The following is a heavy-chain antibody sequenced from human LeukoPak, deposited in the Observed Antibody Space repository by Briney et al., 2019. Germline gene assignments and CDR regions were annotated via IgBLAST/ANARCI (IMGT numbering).Heavy chain of an antibody. V-gene: IGHV4-34*01. D-gene: IGHD3-9*01. J-gene: IGHJ4*02. Sequence: PSETLSLTCAVYGGSFSGYHWSWIRQPPGKGLEWIGEINHSGSTNYNPSLKSRVTISVDTSKNQFSLKLSSVTAADTAVYYCARNLRYFDWDFDYWGQGTLVTVSS. CDR2: INHSGST. CDR3: ARNLRYFDWDFDY. CDR1: GGSFSGYH.